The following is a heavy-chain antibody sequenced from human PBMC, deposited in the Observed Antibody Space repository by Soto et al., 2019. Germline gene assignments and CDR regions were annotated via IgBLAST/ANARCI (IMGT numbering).Heavy chain of an antibody. J-gene: IGHJ6*02. CDR1: GYTFTSYG. D-gene: IGHD3-22*01. V-gene: IGHV1-18*03. Sequence: QVQLVQSGAEVKKPGASVKVSCKASGYTFTSYGISWVRQAPGQGLEWMGWNSAYNGNTNYAQKLHGRVTMTTDTSTSTAYMELRSLRSDDMAVYYCARVGSKDTMIAVVIETRDYYYGMDVWGQGTTVTVSS. CDR3: ARVGSKDTMIAVVIETRDYYYGMDV. CDR2: NSAYNGNT.